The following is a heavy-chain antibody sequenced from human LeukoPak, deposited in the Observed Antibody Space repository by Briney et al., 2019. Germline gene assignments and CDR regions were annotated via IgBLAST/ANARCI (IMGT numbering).Heavy chain of an antibody. Sequence: SETLSLTCAVYGGSFSGYYWSWIRQPPGKGLEWIGEINHSGSTNYNPTLKSRVTISVDTSKNQFSLKLSSVTAADTAVYYCARCAGRSYYDGMDVWGQGTTLTGAS. V-gene: IGHV4-34*01. D-gene: IGHD6-13*01. J-gene: IGHJ6*02. CDR1: GGSFSGYY. CDR2: INHSGST. CDR3: ARCAGRSYYDGMDV.